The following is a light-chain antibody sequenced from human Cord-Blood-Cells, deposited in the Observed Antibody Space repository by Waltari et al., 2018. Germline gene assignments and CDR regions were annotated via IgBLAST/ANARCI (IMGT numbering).Light chain of an antibody. J-gene: IGKJ2*01. Sequence: IQMIKSPSSIFASVGDRVTITCRASQSISSYLYWYQQKPGKAPKLLIYAASSLQSGIPSRFSGSGSGTDFTLTISSLQPEDFAAYYCQQSYSTPYTFGHGTKLEIK. CDR1: QSISSY. CDR3: QQSYSTPYT. V-gene: IGKV1-39*01. CDR2: AAS.